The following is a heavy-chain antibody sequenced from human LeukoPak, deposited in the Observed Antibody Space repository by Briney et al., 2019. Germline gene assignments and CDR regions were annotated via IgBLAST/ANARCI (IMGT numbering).Heavy chain of an antibody. CDR2: ISGGGGST. CDR3: ARHKDRTFDY. Sequence: GGSLRLSCAASGFTFSSYAMSWVRQAPGKGLEWVSAISGGGGSTYHADSVKGRFTISRDISKNTLYLQMNSLRAEDTAVYYCARHKDRTFDYWGQGTLVTVSS. J-gene: IGHJ4*02. CDR1: GFTFSSYA. V-gene: IGHV3-23*01.